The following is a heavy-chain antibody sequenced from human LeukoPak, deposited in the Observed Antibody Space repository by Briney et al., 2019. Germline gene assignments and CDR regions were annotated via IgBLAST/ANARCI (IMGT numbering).Heavy chain of an antibody. J-gene: IGHJ4*02. D-gene: IGHD3-22*01. V-gene: IGHV4-59*01. CDR3: TKGYYEPFDS. CDR1: GGSISTYY. CDR2: IYYTGST. Sequence: SETLSLTCTVSGGSISTYYWSWIRQPPGKALEWIGYIYYTGSTTYNPSLKRRVSISVDTSKNQFSLKLTSVTAADTAVYYCTKGYYEPFDSWGQGTLVTVSS.